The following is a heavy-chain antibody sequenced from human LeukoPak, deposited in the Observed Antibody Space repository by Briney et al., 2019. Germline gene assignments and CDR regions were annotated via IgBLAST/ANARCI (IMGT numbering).Heavy chain of an antibody. CDR2: IYYSGST. V-gene: IGHV4-59*01. Sequence: SETLSLTCTVSGGSISSYYWSWIRQPPGKGLEWIGYIYYSGSTNYNPSLKSRVTISVDTSKNQFSLKLSSVTAADTAVYYCARVARGKQQLVRVFDYWGQGTLVTVSS. CDR3: ARVARGKQQLVRVFDY. CDR1: GGSISSYY. D-gene: IGHD6-13*01. J-gene: IGHJ4*02.